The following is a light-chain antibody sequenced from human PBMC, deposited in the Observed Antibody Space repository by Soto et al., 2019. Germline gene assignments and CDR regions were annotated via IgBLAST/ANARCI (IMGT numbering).Light chain of an antibody. CDR1: QSVSSN. J-gene: IGKJ1*01. Sequence: EIVMTQSPATLSVSPGETATLSCRASQSVSSNLAWYQQKPGQAPRLLIYGASTRATGIPARFSGSGSGTEFTLTISSLQSEDFAVCYCQHYNNWPPWTLGQGTKVEIK. CDR2: GAS. CDR3: QHYNNWPPWT. V-gene: IGKV3-15*01.